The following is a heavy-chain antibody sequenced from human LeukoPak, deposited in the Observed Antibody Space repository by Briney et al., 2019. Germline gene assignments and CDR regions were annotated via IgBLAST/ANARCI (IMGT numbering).Heavy chain of an antibody. J-gene: IGHJ4*02. V-gene: IGHV3-21*01. Sequence: GGSLRLSCAASGFTFSSYSMNWVRQAPGKGPEWVSCITSSGSYTYYADSVKGRFIISRDNAKNSLYLQMNSLRAEDTAVYYCARELNEGVDYWGQGTLVTVSS. CDR3: ARELNEGVDY. CDR2: ITSSGSYT. CDR1: GFTFSSYS.